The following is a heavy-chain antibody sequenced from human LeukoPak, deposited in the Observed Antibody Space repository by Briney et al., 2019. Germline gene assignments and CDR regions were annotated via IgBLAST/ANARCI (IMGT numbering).Heavy chain of an antibody. CDR1: GGSFSSGAYY. Sequence: SETLSLTCTASGGSFSSGAYYWSWIRQPPGKGLESVGYIYYSGSTNYNPSLKSRVTISVDTSKNQFSLKLSSVTAADTAVYYCARARRFGEFNWFDPWGQGTLVTVSS. D-gene: IGHD3-10*01. V-gene: IGHV4-61*08. CDR2: IYYSGST. J-gene: IGHJ5*02. CDR3: ARARRFGEFNWFDP.